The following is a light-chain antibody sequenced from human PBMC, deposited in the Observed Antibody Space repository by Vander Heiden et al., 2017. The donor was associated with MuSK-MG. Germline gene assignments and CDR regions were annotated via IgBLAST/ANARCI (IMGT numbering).Light chain of an antibody. CDR1: QSVSSN. Sequence: EIVMTPSPATLSVSPGERTTLSCRASQSVSSNLAWYQQTPGQAPRLLIYGAATRATGIPARFSGSGSGTEFTLTISSLQSEDFAVYYCQQYNNWPPCSFGQGTKLEIK. J-gene: IGKJ2*04. CDR3: QQYNNWPPCS. CDR2: GAA. V-gene: IGKV3-15*01.